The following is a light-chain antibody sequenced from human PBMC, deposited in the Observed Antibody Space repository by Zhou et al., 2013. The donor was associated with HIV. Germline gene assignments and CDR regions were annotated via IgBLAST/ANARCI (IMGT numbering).Light chain of an antibody. J-gene: IGKJ2*01. CDR3: QQYIDYPYT. Sequence: DIQMTQSPSSLSASVGDRVTITCRASQSISSYLNWYQQKPGKAPKLLIYAASSLQTGVPSRFSGSGSGTRFTLTIRSLRPDDFATYHCQQYIDYPYTFGQGTKL. CDR2: AAS. CDR1: QSISSY. V-gene: IGKV1-39*01.